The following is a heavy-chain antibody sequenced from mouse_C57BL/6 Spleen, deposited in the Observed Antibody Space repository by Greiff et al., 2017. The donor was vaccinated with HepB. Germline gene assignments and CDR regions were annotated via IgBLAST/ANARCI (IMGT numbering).Heavy chain of an antibody. CDR3: ALGDDYDDFDV. CDR1: GYAFSSSW. Sequence: QVQLQQSGPELVKPGASVKISCKASGYAFSSSWMNWVKQRPGKGLEWIGRIYPGDGDTNYNGKFKGKATLTADKSSSTAYMQLSSLTSEDSAVYVCALGDDYDDFDVWGTGTTVTVSS. V-gene: IGHV1-82*01. D-gene: IGHD2-4*01. CDR2: IYPGDGDT. J-gene: IGHJ1*03.